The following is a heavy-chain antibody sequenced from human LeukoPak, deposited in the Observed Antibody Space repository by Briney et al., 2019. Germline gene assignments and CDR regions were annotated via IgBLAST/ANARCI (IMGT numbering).Heavy chain of an antibody. V-gene: IGHV3-23*01. J-gene: IGHJ4*01. Sequence: PGGSLRLSCTASGFTLSSYDMNWVRQAPGKGLEWVSGIGAGGTFTYYADSVKGRFTIFRDHSRNTLYLQMRSLRADDTAVYYCAKDLDYKTYGDHFYLWG. D-gene: IGHD4-17*01. CDR3: AKDLDYKTYGDHFYL. CDR1: GFTLSSYD. CDR2: IGAGGTFT.